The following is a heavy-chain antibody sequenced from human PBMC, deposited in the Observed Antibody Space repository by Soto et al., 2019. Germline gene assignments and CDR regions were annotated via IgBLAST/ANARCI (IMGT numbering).Heavy chain of an antibody. CDR2: IVVGSGNT. J-gene: IGHJ3*02. CDR3: AAGVATNGFDI. V-gene: IGHV1-58*01. CDR1: GFTFTSSA. Sequence: SVKVSCKASGFTFTSSAVQWVRQARGQRLEWIGWIVVGSGNTNYAQKFQERVTITRDMSTSTAYMELSSLRSEDKAVYYCAAGVATNGFDIWGQGTMVTVSS. D-gene: IGHD5-12*01.